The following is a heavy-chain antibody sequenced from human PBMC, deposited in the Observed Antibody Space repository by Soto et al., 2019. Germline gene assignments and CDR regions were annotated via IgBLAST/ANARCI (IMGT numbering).Heavy chain of an antibody. CDR3: AREVATSFFFDY. CDR1: GFTFSTYS. V-gene: IGHV3-30-3*01. CDR2: MSYDGNNI. Sequence: QVQLVESGGGVVQPGRSLRLSCAASGFTFSTYSIHWVRQAPGKGLEWVAIMSYDGNNIYYPDSVKGRFTISRDNSKNTLYLQMNSLRDEDTAVYYCAREVATSFFFDYWGQGTLVTVSS. D-gene: IGHD5-12*01. J-gene: IGHJ4*02.